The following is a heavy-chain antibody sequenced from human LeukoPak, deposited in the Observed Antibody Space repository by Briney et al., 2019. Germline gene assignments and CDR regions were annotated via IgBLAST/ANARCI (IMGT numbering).Heavy chain of an antibody. CDR1: GFTFDDYA. CDR2: ISWNSGSI. CDR3: AKDMASSYYYGMDV. D-gene: IGHD1-26*01. J-gene: IGHJ6*02. Sequence: GGSLRLSCAASGFTFDDYAMHWVRQAPGKGLEWVSGISWNSGSIGYADSVKGRFTISRDNAKNSLHLQMNSLRAEDTALYYCAKDMASSYYYGMDVWGQGTTVTVSS. V-gene: IGHV3-9*01.